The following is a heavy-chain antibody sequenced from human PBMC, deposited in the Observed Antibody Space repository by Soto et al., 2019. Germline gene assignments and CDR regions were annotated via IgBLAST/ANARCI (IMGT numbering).Heavy chain of an antibody. J-gene: IGHJ6*02. CDR1: GYTFTSYG. V-gene: IGHV1-18*01. D-gene: IGHD5-12*01. CDR2: ISAYNGNT. Sequence: GASVKVSCKASGYTFTSYGISWVRQAPGQGLEWMGWISAYNGNTNYAQKLQGRVTMTTDTSTSTAYMELRSLRSDDTAVYYCARDRILPIVATIHGMDVWGQGTTVTGSS. CDR3: ARDRILPIVATIHGMDV.